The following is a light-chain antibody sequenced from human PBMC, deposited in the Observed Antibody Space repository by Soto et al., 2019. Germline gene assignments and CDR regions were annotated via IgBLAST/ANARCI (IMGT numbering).Light chain of an antibody. CDR1: QSVSSN. CDR3: QQYNNWPPWT. J-gene: IGKJ1*01. Sequence: EIVMTQSPATLSGSPGERATLSGRPSQSVSSNFAWYQQKPGQAPRLLIYGASTRATDIPARFSGSGSGTEFTLTISSLQSEDFAVYYCQQYNNWPPWTFGQGTMVDVK. V-gene: IGKV3-15*01. CDR2: GAS.